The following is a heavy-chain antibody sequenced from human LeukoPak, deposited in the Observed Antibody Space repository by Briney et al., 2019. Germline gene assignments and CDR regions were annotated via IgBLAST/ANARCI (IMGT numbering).Heavy chain of an antibody. CDR3: AKGRPFTMVRGVIDY. CDR1: GFTFSSYA. J-gene: IGHJ4*02. Sequence: GGSLRLSCAASGFTFSSYAMSWVRQAPGKGLEWVSAISGSGGSTYYADSVKGRFTISRDNSKDTLYLQMNSLRAEDTAVYYCAKGRPFTMVRGVIDYWGQGTLVTVSS. D-gene: IGHD3-10*01. CDR2: ISGSGGST. V-gene: IGHV3-23*01.